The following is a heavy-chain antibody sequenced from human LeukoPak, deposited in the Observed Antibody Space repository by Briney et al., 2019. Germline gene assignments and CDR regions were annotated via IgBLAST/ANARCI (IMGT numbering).Heavy chain of an antibody. J-gene: IGHJ3*02. D-gene: IGHD1-26*01. V-gene: IGHV4-39*01. Sequence: SETLSLTCTVSGGSISSSSYYSGWIRQPPGKGLEWIGSIYYSGSTYYNPSLKSRVTISVDTSKNKFSLKLNSVTAADTAVYYCARPAYRGSYYDAFDIWGQGTMVTVSS. CDR1: GGSISSSSYY. CDR3: ARPAYRGSYYDAFDI. CDR2: IYYSGST.